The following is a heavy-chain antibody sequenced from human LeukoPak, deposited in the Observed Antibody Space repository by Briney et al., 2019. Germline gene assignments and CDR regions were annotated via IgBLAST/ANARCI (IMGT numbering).Heavy chain of an antibody. D-gene: IGHD2-2*02. J-gene: IGHJ5*02. CDR3: ARERDIVVVPAAILPNWFDP. CDR2: IYYSGST. Sequence: SETLSLTCTVSGGSISSSNYYWGWIRQPPGKGLEWIGNIYYSGSTYYNPSLKSRVTISIDTSKNQFSLKLSSVTAADTAVYYCARERDIVVVPAAILPNWFDPWGQGTLVTVSS. V-gene: IGHV4-39*07. CDR1: GGSISSSNYY.